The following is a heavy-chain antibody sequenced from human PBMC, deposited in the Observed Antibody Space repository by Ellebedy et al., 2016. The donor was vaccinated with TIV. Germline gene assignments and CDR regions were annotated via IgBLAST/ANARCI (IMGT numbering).Heavy chain of an antibody. CDR3: ARDREGWETGAFDI. CDR1: GFTFSSYA. Sequence: GESLKISXTASGFTFSSYAMTWVRQAPGEGLEWVSSLTRSGDNTYYAESVKGRFTISRDNAKNTLYLHMNSLRAEDTAVYFCARDREGWETGAFDIWGQGTMVTVSS. D-gene: IGHD1-26*01. CDR2: LTRSGDNT. J-gene: IGHJ3*02. V-gene: IGHV3-23*01.